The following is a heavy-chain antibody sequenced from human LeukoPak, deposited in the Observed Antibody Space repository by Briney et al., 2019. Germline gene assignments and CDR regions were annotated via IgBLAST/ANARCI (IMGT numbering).Heavy chain of an antibody. Sequence: PRGALRLSCKAPRFNLISYALSWVPSAPGERLEWLSTISGSGSCGVGADTAKGRFTVTGDNSTDVMYLDMDILRAEDTVLYYCARCPGGNDVLAPSRSYVFVTWGLGDLPTVS. J-gene: IGHJ5*02. V-gene: IGHV3-23*01. D-gene: IGHD3-9*01. CDR1: RFNLISYA. CDR3: ARCPGGNDVLAPSRSYVFVT. CDR2: ISGSGSCG.